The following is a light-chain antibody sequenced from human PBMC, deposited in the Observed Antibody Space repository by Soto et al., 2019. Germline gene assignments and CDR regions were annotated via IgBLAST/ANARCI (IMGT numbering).Light chain of an antibody. V-gene: IGLV3-1*01. J-gene: IGLJ2*01. CDR3: QGWDSSTPVV. Sequence: SYELTQPPSVSVSPGQTASITCSGDKLGDKYACWYQQKPGRSPVLVIYQDSKRPSGIPERFSGSKSGNTATLTISGTQAMDEADYYCQGWDSSTPVVFVGGTKLTVL. CDR1: KLGDKY. CDR2: QDS.